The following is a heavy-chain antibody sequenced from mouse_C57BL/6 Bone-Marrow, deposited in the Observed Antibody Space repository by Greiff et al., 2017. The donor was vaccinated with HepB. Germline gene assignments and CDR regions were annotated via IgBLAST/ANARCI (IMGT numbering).Heavy chain of an antibody. D-gene: IGHD2-1*01. Sequence: EVKLVESGGGLVKPGGSLKLPCAASGFTFSSYAMSWVRQTPEKRLEWVATISDGGSYTYYQDNVKGRFTITRDNAKNNLYLQMSHLKSEDTAMYYCARSKIYYGNLFDYWGRGTTLTVTS. CDR2: ISDGGSYT. CDR1: GFTFSSYA. J-gene: IGHJ2*01. CDR3: ARSKIYYGNLFDY. V-gene: IGHV5-4*03.